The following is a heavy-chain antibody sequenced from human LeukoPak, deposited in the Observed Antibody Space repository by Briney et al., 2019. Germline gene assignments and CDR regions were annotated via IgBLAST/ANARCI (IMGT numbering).Heavy chain of an antibody. D-gene: IGHD2-21*02. CDR1: GFTFSDYY. CDR3: ARLSRYCGGDCQNGAFDY. J-gene: IGHJ4*02. V-gene: IGHV3-11*04. CDR2: ISTSDSTI. Sequence: GGSLRLSCAASGFTFSDYYMSWIRQAPGKGLEWVSYISTSDSTIYYADSVKGRFTISRDNAKESLYLQMNSLRAEDTAVYYCARLSRYCGGDCQNGAFDYWGQGTLVTVSS.